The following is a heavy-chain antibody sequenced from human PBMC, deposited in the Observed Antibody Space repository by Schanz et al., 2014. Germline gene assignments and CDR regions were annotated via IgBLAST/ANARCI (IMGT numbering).Heavy chain of an antibody. CDR2: INPLSGAT. J-gene: IGHJ5*02. D-gene: IGHD4-4*01. CDR3: ARRGPNCSNNACYHGWFDP. V-gene: IGHV1-2*02. Sequence: QVLLVQSGAEVKQPGASVKVSCKASGYTFTGYYIHWVRQAPGQGFEWTGWINPLSGATDYAPTFQGRVSMTRDTSISTAYMEVTRLVSSDTAVYYCARRGPNCSNNACYHGWFDPWGQGTLVTVSS. CDR1: GYTFTGYY.